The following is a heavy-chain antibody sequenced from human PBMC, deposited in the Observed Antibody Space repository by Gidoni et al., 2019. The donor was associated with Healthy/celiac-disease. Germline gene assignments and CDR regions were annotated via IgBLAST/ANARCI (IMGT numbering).Heavy chain of an antibody. CDR2: INTTSGGT. J-gene: IGHJ3*02. CDR3: ARGSGVGATATHDAFDI. Sequence: QVQLVQSGAEVKKPGASVKVSCKASGSTFTGYYMHWVRQAPGQGLEWMGWINTTSGGTNYAQKFQGWVTMTRDTSISTAYMELSRLRSDDTAVYYCARGSGVGATATHDAFDIWGQGTMVTVSS. CDR1: GSTFTGYY. V-gene: IGHV1-2*04. D-gene: IGHD1-26*01.